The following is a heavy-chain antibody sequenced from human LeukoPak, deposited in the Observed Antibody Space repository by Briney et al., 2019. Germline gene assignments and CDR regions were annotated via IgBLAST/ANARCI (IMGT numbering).Heavy chain of an antibody. CDR3: ARDPGIAAAAPYYYYGMDV. CDR2: INPSGGIT. V-gene: IGHV1-46*01. CDR1: GYTFTSYY. J-gene: IGHJ6*04. D-gene: IGHD6-13*01. Sequence: ASVKVSCKASGYTFTSYYMHWVRQAPGQGLEWMGIINPSGGITSYAQKFQGRVTMTRDTSTSTVYMELSSLRSEDTAVYYCARDPGIAAAAPYYYYGMDVWGKGTTVTVSS.